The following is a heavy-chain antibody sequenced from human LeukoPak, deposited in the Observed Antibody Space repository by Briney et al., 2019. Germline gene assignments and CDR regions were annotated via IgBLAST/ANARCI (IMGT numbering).Heavy chain of an antibody. CDR2: IYYSGNT. D-gene: IGHD6-19*01. V-gene: IGHV4-39*07. J-gene: IGHJ4*02. CDR3: ARETSPGYSSGWFYPRGACFDY. CDR1: GGSIGNNNYY. Sequence: SETLSLTCTVSGGSIGNNNYYWGWIRQPPGKGLEWIGSIYYSGNTYYNPSLESRVTISVDTSKNQFSLKLSSVTAADTAVYYCARETSPGYSSGWFYPRGACFDYWGQGTLVTVSS.